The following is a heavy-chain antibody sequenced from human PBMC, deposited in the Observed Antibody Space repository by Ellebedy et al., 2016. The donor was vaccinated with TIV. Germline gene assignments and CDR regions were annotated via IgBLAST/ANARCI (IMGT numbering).Heavy chain of an antibody. CDR1: GGSISSYY. D-gene: IGHD6-13*01. V-gene: IGHV4-59*01. CDR3: ARGQGSSTLFSFDS. J-gene: IGHJ4*02. CDR2: IYYNGST. Sequence: SETLSLTCTVSGGSISSYYWSWIRQPPGKGLEWIGYIYYNGSTNYNPSLKSRVTISVDTSKNQFSLKLSSVTAADTAVYYCARGQGSSTLFSFDSWGQGTLVTVSS.